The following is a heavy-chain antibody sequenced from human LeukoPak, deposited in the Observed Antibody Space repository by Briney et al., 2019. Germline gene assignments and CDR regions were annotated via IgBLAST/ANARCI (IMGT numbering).Heavy chain of an antibody. CDR1: GFGFSSNY. V-gene: IGHV3-66*02. CDR3: ARDRTPRGDSPLYY. CDR2: IYSGGST. D-gene: IGHD2-21*02. Sequence: GGALLPSTAAAGFGFSSNYKRWVRRAPGEGGEGGSVIYSGGSTYYADSVKGRFTISRDNSKNTLYLQMNSLRAEDTAVYYCARDRTPRGDSPLYYWGQGTLVTVSS. J-gene: IGHJ4*02.